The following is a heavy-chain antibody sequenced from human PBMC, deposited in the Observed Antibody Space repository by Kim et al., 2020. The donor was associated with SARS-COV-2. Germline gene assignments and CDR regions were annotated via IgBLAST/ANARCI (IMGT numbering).Heavy chain of an antibody. J-gene: IGHJ5*02. D-gene: IGHD6-13*01. V-gene: IGHV6-1*01. Sequence: YPESVKSRITITPDTSKHQFSLELNSVTPEDTAVYYCARELTAAGRWFDPWGQGTLVTVSS. CDR3: ARELTAAGRWFDP.